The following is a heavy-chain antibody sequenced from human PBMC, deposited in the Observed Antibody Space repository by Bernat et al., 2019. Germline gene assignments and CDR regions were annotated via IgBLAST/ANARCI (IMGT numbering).Heavy chain of an antibody. J-gene: IGHJ4*02. CDR1: GGSISSGGYS. CDR2: IYHSGST. D-gene: IGHD3-22*01. CDR3: ARGEYYDSSGYPSFGH. V-gene: IGHV4-30-2*01. Sequence: QLQLQESGSGLVKPSQTLSLTCAVSGGSISSGGYSWSWIRQPPGKGLEWIGYIYHSGSTYYNPSLKSRVTISVDRSKNQFSLKLSSVTAADTAVYYCARGEYYDSSGYPSFGHWGQGTLVTVSS.